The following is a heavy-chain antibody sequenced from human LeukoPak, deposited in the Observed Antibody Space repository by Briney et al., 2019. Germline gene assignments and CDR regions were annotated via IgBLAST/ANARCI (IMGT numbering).Heavy chain of an antibody. J-gene: IGHJ4*02. D-gene: IGHD1-1*01. CDR3: ARHVTGTYDH. Sequence: SETLSLTCTVSGVSISAYYWSWIRQSPGTGLEGLGYIYYSGITSYNPSLKSRVTISVDTSSNQFFLKLRSVTASDTPVYCCARHVTGTYDHWGQGTLVTVSS. V-gene: IGHV4-59*08. CDR1: GVSISAYY. CDR2: IYYSGIT.